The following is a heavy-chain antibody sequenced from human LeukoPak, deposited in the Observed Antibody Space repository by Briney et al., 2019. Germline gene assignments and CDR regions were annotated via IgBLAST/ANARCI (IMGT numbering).Heavy chain of an antibody. CDR1: GFTFSSCA. CDR2: IYGGGTT. Sequence: PGGSLRLSCAASGFTFSSCAMSWVRQSPGKGLEWVSVIYGGGTTYYADSVKGRFTISRDNSKNTLYLQMNSLRAEDTAVYYCARITMSPFDPWGQGTLVTVS. CDR3: ARITMSPFDP. J-gene: IGHJ5*02. V-gene: IGHV3-53*01. D-gene: IGHD3-10*02.